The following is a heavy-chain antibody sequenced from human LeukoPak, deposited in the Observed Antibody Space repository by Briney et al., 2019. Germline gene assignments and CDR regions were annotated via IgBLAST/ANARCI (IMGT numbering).Heavy chain of an antibody. CDR1: GGSISSGGYY. CDR3: ARHLRTRRYFDY. D-gene: IGHD1-7*01. V-gene: IGHV4-31*03. Sequence: SETLSLTCTVPGGSISSGGYYWSWIRQHPGKGLEWIGYIYYSGSTYYNPSLKSRVTISVDTSKNQFSLKLSSVTAADTAVYYCARHLRTRRYFDYWGQGTLVTVSS. CDR2: IYYSGST. J-gene: IGHJ4*02.